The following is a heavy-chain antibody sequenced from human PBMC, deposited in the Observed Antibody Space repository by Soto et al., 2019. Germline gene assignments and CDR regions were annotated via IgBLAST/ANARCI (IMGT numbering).Heavy chain of an antibody. CDR3: ATDDIVVVPAPADYYYFYGMDV. CDR1: GGSISSYY. D-gene: IGHD2-2*01. Sequence: SETLSLTCTVSGGSISSYYWSWIRQPPGKGLEWMGYIYYSGSTNYKHSIQSRVTISVDTSKNQFSLKLNSGTAADTAVSYCATDDIVVVPAPADYYYFYGMDVWGQGTTVTVSS. J-gene: IGHJ6*02. V-gene: IGHV4-59*01. CDR2: IYYSGST.